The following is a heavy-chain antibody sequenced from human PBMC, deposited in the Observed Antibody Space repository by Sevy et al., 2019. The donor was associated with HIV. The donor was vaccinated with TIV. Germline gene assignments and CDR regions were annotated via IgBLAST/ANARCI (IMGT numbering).Heavy chain of an antibody. CDR1: GYSFTAYY. D-gene: IGHD1-7*01. J-gene: IGHJ4*02. CDR3: VRDMELVDEGTQEFYY. Sequence: ASVKVSCKASGYSFTAYYIHWVRQAPGQGLEWMGWINPNSGGTNYAQKFQGRVTMTRDTSISTAYMELSRLRSDDTALYYCVRDMELVDEGTQEFYYWGQGTLVTVSS. V-gene: IGHV1-2*02. CDR2: INPNSGGT.